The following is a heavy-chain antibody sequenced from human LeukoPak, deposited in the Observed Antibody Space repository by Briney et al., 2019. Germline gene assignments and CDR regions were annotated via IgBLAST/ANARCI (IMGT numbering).Heavy chain of an antibody. CDR1: GFNFSRYW. CDR2: IIPDGSKI. J-gene: IGHJ4*02. Sequence: GGSLRLSCTASGFNFSRYWMNWVRQAPGKGLEWVSSIIPDGSKINYVDSVKGRFTISRDNAKNSLYLQMNSLRDEDTAIYYCAREDGTFEYWGQGTLVSVSS. V-gene: IGHV3-7*01. D-gene: IGHD6-6*01. CDR3: AREDGTFEY.